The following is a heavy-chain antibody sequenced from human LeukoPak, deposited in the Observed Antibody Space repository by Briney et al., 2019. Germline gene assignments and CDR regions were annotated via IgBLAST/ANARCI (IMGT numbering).Heavy chain of an antibody. V-gene: IGHV4-39*01. CDR2: IFYSGTT. D-gene: IGHD3-10*01. J-gene: IGHJ4*02. Sequence: SETLSLTCTVSGGSISSDDYWWGWIRQPPGRGLEWIGTIFYSGTTYYNPSLKSRVTISVETSKNQFSLKLSSVTAADTAVYYCASTRGGFGSFDYWGQGTLVTVSS. CDR1: GGSISSDDYW. CDR3: ASTRGGFGSFDY.